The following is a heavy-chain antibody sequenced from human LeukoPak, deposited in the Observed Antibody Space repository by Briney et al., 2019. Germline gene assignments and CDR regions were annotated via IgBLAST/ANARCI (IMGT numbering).Heavy chain of an antibody. CDR1: GFTFSSYA. CDR2: ISYDGSNK. CDR3: ARDGVGATNYFDY. D-gene: IGHD1-26*01. V-gene: IGHV3-30-3*01. Sequence: QPGRSLRLSCAASGFTFSSYAMHWVRQAPGKGLEWVAVISYDGSNKYYADSVKGRFTISRDNSKNTLYLQMNSLRAEDTAVYYCARDGVGATNYFDYWGQGTLVTVSS. J-gene: IGHJ4*02.